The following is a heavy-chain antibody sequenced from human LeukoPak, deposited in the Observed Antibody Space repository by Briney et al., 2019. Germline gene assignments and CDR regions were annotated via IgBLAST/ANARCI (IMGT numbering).Heavy chain of an antibody. CDR2: IRSKAYGGTT. J-gene: IGHJ4*02. Sequence: PAGSLRLSCTASGFTFGDYAMSWVRQAPGKGLECVGFIRSKAYGGTTEYAASVKGRFTISRDDSKGIAYLHMNSLKTEDTAVYYCTRDDTRYGLWFGELWGQGTLVTVSS. CDR3: TRDDTRYGLWFGEL. CDR1: GFTFGDYA. V-gene: IGHV3-49*04. D-gene: IGHD3-10*01.